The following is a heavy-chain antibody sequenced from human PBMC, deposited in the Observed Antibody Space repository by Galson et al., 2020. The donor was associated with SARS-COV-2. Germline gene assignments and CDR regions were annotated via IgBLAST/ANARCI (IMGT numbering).Heavy chain of an antibody. CDR3: TAETWWSASSQPSDY. Sequence: GGSLRLSCATSGFSFSMAWMHWVRQVPGRGLEWVGRIKSNNHGGTTDYAVPVKGRFIISRDDFNGVLYLQMSRLMTEDTAIYYCTAETWWSASSQPSDYWGRGTLVTVSS. CDR1: GFSFSMAW. J-gene: IGHJ4*02. D-gene: IGHD3-16*01. V-gene: IGHV3-15*07. CDR2: IKSNNHGGTT.